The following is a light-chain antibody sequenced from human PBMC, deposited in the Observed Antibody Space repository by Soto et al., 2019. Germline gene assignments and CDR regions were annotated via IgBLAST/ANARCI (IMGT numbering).Light chain of an antibody. CDR2: EVN. V-gene: IGLV2-14*01. Sequence: QSVLTQPASVSGSPGQSVTISCTGTSSDVGGYNYVSWYQQHPGKAPKLMIYEVNNRPSGVSNRFSGSKSGNTASLTISGLQAEDEADYYCNSYTSGSTPVVFGGGTKLTVL. J-gene: IGLJ2*01. CDR1: SSDVGGYNY. CDR3: NSYTSGSTPVV.